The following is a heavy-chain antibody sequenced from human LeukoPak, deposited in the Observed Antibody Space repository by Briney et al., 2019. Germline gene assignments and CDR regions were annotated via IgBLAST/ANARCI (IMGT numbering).Heavy chain of an antibody. CDR2: IYYSGST. V-gene: IGHV4-39*01. D-gene: IGHD1-1*01. CDR1: GGSISSSSYY. Sequence: SETLSLTCTVSGGSISSSSYYWGWTRQPPGKGLEWIGSIYYSGSTYYNPSLKSRVTISVDTSKNQFSLKLSSVTAADTAVYYCARGYNWNDGGDWTEAFDIWGQGTMVTVSS. J-gene: IGHJ3*02. CDR3: ARGYNWNDGGDWTEAFDI.